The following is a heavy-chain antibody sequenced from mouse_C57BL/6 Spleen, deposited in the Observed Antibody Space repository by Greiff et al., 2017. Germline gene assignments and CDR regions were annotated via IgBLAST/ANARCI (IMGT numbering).Heavy chain of an antibody. Sequence: EVQLVESGGGLVKPGGSLKLSCAASGFTFSSYAMSWVRQTPEKRLEWVATISDGGSYTYYPDNVKGRFTISRDNAKNNLYLQMSHLKSEDTAMYYCARDTPLDYWGQGTTLTVSS. CDR2: ISDGGSYT. V-gene: IGHV5-4*01. CDR3: ARDTPLDY. J-gene: IGHJ2*01. D-gene: IGHD6-1*01. CDR1: GFTFSSYA.